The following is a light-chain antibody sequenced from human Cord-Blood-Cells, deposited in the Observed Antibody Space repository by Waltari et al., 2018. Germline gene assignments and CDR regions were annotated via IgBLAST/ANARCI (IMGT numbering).Light chain of an antibody. J-gene: IGKJ2*01. CDR2: AAS. CDR3: QQSYSTPDT. V-gene: IGKV1-39*01. Sequence: IQMPQSTSSLSAYVGDRVNITCRARQSISSKLNWYQQTPGKAPKLLIYAASSLQSGVPSRFSGSVSGTEFTLTISSLQPEDFASCYCQQSYSTPDTFGQGTMLEIK. CDR1: QSISSK.